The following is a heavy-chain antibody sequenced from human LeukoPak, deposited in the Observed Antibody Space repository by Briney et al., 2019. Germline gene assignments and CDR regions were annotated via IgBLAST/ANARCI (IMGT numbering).Heavy chain of an antibody. CDR1: GGTFSSYA. D-gene: IGHD2-8*01. V-gene: IGHV1-69*05. J-gene: IGHJ3*02. CDR3: ASLKAVYARLSDAFDI. Sequence: SVKVSCKASGGTFSSYAISWVRQAPGQGVEWVGGISPIFGTANYAQKFQGRVTITTDESTSTAYMELSSLRSEDTAVYYCASLKAVYARLSDAFDIWGQGTIVTVSS. CDR2: ISPIFGTA.